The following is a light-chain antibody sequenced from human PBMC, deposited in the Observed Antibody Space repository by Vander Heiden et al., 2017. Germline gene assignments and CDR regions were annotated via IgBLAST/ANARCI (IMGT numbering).Light chain of an antibody. V-gene: IGLV2-14*01. CDR1: SSDVGGYNY. Sequence: QSALTQPASVSGSPGQSISISCTGTSSDVGGYNYVSWYQQHPGKAPKLMSVVVSNRPSGVSNRFSASTSGNTASPTTSGLQAGDEADYDGSSYTNSTTLLGVFGTGTKLTVL. J-gene: IGLJ1*01. CDR2: VVS. CDR3: SSYTNSTTLLGV.